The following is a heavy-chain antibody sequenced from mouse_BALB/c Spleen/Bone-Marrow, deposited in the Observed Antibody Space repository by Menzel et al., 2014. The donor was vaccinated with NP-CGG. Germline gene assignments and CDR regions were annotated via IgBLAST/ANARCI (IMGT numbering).Heavy chain of an antibody. CDR2: IDPYNGAT. D-gene: IGHD2-2*01. J-gene: IGHJ2*01. Sequence: VQLKQSGPELVKPGASVKVSCTASGYLFTDYNIYWVKQSPGKSLEWLGYIDPYNGATSYNQRFKGKATLTVDKSSSTAFMHLNSLTSEDSAVYYCARGTRYGYDGFDCWGQGTTLTVSS. CDR3: ARGTRYGYDGFDC. CDR1: GYLFTDYN. V-gene: IGHV1S135*01.